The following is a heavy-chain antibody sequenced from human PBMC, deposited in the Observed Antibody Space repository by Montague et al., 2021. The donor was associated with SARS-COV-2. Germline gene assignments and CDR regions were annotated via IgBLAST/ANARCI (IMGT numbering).Heavy chain of an antibody. V-gene: IGHV4-39*01. CDR1: GGSISSSSYY. D-gene: IGHD6-13*01. Sequence: SETLSLTCTVSGGSISSSSYYWGWIRQPPGKGLEWIGSIYYSGSTYYNPSLKSRVTISVDTSKNQFSLKLSSVTAADTAVYYCARLFSWIAAAGTTHYFDYWGQGILVTVSS. J-gene: IGHJ4*02. CDR3: ARLFSWIAAAGTTHYFDY. CDR2: IYYSGST.